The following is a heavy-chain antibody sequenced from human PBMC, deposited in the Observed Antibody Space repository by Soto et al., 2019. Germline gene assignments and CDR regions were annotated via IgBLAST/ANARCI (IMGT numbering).Heavy chain of an antibody. CDR3: ARGGQWDFLSDY. V-gene: IGHV1-18*01. CDR2: VSAYNGNT. CDR1: GYTFTRYY. D-gene: IGHD1-26*01. Sequence: QVQLVQSGAEVKKPWASVKVSCMASGYTFTRYYINLVRQAPGQGLAWMGWVSAYNGNTHYEQKPQGRVTLTTDTSTSTAYMELRSLRSDDTAVYFCARGGQWDFLSDYWGKGTLVTVSS. J-gene: IGHJ4*02.